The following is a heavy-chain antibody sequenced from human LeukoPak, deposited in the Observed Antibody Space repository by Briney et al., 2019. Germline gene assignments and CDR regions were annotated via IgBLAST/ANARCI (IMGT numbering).Heavy chain of an antibody. J-gene: IGHJ5*01. Sequence: SQTLSLTCAISGDSVSTNSATWTWLRQSPSRGLEWLGRAYYRSKWYNDYAVSMKSRITINPDTSKNQFSLQLNSVTPEDTAVYYCARLVGASWFDSWGQGTLVTVSS. CDR3: ARLVGASWFDS. D-gene: IGHD1-26*01. V-gene: IGHV6-1*01. CDR1: GDSVSTNSAT. CDR2: AYYRSKWYN.